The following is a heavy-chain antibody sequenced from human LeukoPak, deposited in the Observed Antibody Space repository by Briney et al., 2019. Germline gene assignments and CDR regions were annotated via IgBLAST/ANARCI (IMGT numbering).Heavy chain of an antibody. CDR1: GFTFSDYT. CDR2: ITGSGAGGT. CDR3: AKSQQLELFFGPDAFDI. J-gene: IGHJ3*02. Sequence: PGGSLRLSCGASGFTFSDYTMNWVRQAPGKGLEWVSAITGSGAGGTDYADSVKGRFTISRDNSKNTVYLEMNSLRAEDTAVYYCAKSQQLELFFGPDAFDIWGQGTMVTVSS. V-gene: IGHV3-23*01. D-gene: IGHD1-1*01.